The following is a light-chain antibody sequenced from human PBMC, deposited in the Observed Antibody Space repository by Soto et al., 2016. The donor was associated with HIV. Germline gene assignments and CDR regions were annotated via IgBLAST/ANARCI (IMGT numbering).Light chain of an antibody. CDR3: QQYYSVPWT. Sequence: DIQMTQSPSAMSASVGDRVTITCRASQGISNFLVWFQQKPGKVPEGLIFPASSLQSGVPSTFSGSGSGTEFILTISSLQPEDFATYHCQQYYSVPWTFGQGTKVEI. CDR1: QGISNF. V-gene: IGKV1-17*03. J-gene: IGKJ1*01. CDR2: PAS.